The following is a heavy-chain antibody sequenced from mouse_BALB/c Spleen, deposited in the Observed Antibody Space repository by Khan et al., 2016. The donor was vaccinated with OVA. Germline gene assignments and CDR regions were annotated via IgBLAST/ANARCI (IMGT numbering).Heavy chain of an antibody. J-gene: IGHJ3*01. D-gene: IGHD2-12*01. Sequence: QVQLKQSGPGLVQPSQSLSITCTVSGFSLNTYGIHWVRQSPGKGLEWLGVIWSGGNTDYNAPFISRLNITKDNSKSQVFFKMNSLQPDDTAIYYCACNSYRYDLTYWGQGTLVTVSA. CDR3: ACNSYRYDLTY. V-gene: IGHV2-2*01. CDR1: GFSLNTYG. CDR2: IWSGGNT.